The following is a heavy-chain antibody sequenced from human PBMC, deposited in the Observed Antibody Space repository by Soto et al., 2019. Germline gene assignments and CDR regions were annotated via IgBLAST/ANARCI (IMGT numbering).Heavy chain of an antibody. CDR1: GFTFSSYS. J-gene: IGHJ4*02. CDR3: ARDPVATIIGYYLDF. CDR2: ISGTSNII. Sequence: EVQLMESGGGLVQPGGSLRLSCAASGFTFSSYSMNWVRQAPGKRLEWVSSISGTSNIISYADSVRGRFTISRDNAENSLYLQLNSLRDEDTAVYYCARDPVATIIGYYLDFWGQGTLVTVSS. V-gene: IGHV3-48*02. D-gene: IGHD5-12*01.